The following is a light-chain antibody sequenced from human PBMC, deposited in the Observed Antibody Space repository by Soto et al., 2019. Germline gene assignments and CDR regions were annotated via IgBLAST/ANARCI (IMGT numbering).Light chain of an antibody. J-gene: IGKJ4*01. CDR2: DAS. Sequence: EIVLTQSPATLSLSPGERATLSCIASQSVSSYLAWYQQKPGQAPRLLIYDASNRATGIPARFSGSGSGTDFTLNISSLEPEDFAVYYCQQRSNWPLTFGGGTKVEIK. CDR1: QSVSSY. V-gene: IGKV3-11*01. CDR3: QQRSNWPLT.